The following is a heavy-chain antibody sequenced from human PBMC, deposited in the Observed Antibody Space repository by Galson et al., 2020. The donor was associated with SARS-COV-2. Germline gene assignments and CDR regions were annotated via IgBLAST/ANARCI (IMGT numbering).Heavy chain of an antibody. J-gene: IGHJ4*02. D-gene: IGHD2-21*02. Sequence: GGSLRLSCEASGFIIEKYGMPWVRQAPGKGLEWVPHITHGGSTKYYADSVQGRFTVSRDDSKSTLYLQMDSLRAEDTAVYYCAKPYCGGHCLSLDFDYWGQGTLVTVSS. CDR2: ITHGGSTK. CDR3: AKPYCGGHCLSLDFDY. V-gene: IGHV3-30*18. CDR1: GFIIEKYG.